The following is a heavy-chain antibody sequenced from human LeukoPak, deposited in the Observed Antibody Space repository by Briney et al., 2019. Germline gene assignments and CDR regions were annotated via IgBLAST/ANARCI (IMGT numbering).Heavy chain of an antibody. CDR2: INQDGSEK. CDR3: ARGGAPYCTSTSCYEDWFDP. Sequence: GGSLRLSCAASGFTCSNYWMSWVRQAPGKGLEWVANINQDGSEKYFVDSVKGRFTISRDNAKNSLYLQMNSLRAEDTAVYYCARGGAPYCTSTSCYEDWFDPWGQGTLVTVSS. V-gene: IGHV3-7*05. D-gene: IGHD2-2*01. CDR1: GFTCSNYW. J-gene: IGHJ5*02.